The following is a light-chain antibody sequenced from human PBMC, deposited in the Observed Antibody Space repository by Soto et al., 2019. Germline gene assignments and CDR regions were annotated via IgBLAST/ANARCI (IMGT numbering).Light chain of an antibody. V-gene: IGKV1-39*01. CDR2: AAS. Sequence: DIQMTQSPSSLSASVGDRVTITCQASQDISNYLNWYQQKPGKAPKLLIYAASSLQSGVPSRFSGSGSGTDFTLTISSLQTEDFATYYCQQSYSTRWTFGQGTKGDIK. CDR3: QQSYSTRWT. CDR1: QDISNY. J-gene: IGKJ1*01.